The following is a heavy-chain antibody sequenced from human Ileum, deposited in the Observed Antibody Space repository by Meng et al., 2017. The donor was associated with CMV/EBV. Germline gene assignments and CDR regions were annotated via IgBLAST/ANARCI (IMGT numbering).Heavy chain of an antibody. CDR1: GYTFTGYY. J-gene: IGHJ4*02. CDR2: VDPNSGGT. D-gene: IGHD2-8*02. V-gene: IGHV1-2*02. Sequence: QVQLVQSGAEVKKPGAAVKVSCNASGYTFTGYYMHWVRQAPGQGLEWMGWVDPNSGGTNYAQKFQGRVTMTRDTSINTAYMELSRLRSDDTAVYYCARKMGVYYFDYWGQGTLVTVSS. CDR3: ARKMGVYYFDY.